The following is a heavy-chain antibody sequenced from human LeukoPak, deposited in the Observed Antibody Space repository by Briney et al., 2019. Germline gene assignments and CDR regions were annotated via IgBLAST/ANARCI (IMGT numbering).Heavy chain of an antibody. D-gene: IGHD1-1*01. V-gene: IGHV3-30*04. CDR3: AKGKRYPDY. CDR1: GFTFSSYA. Sequence: GGSLRLSCAASGFTFSSYAMHWVRQAPGKGLEWMAVISYDGSDKYYVDSVKGRFTISRDNAKNSLYLQMDSLRVEDTAVYYCAKGKRYPDYWGQGTLVTVSS. J-gene: IGHJ4*02. CDR2: ISYDGSDK.